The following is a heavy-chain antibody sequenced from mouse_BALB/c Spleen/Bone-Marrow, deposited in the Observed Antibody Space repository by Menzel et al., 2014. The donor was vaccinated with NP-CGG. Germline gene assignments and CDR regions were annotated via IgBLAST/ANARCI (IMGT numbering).Heavy chain of an antibody. CDR1: GYTFXSYV. J-gene: IGHJ4*01. CDR2: INPYNDGT. V-gene: IGHV1-14*01. Sequence: EVQVVESGPELVKPGASVKMSCKASGYTFXSYVMHWVKQKPGQGLEWIGYINPYNDGTKYNEKFKGKATLTSDKSSSTAYMELSSLTSEDSAVYYCARSPSYGNYADYWGQGTSVTVSS. CDR3: ARSPSYGNYADY. D-gene: IGHD2-10*02.